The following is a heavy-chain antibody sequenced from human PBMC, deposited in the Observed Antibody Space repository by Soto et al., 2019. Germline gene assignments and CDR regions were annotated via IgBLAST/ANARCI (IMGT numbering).Heavy chain of an antibody. CDR3: AREGSYSAYNFAHGIQLWSFDF. CDR1: YGYSVNLD. D-gene: IGHD5-12*01. Sequence: TCSVSYGYSVNLDGRWIRQPTGKGVDGIGRIFSSGSTSFNPSLESRVAMSVDTSKNHFSLNLSSVTAADMAVYYCAREGSYSAYNFAHGIQLWSFDFWGQGALVTLSS. V-gene: IGHV4-4*07. J-gene: IGHJ4*02. CDR2: IFSSGST.